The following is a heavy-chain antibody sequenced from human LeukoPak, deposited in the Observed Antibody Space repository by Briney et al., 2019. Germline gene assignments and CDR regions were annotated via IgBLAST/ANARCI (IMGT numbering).Heavy chain of an antibody. CDR1: GFTFSSYW. Sequence: GGSLRLSCAASGFTFSSYWMSWVRQAPGKGLEWVAYIKQDGSEKYYVDSVKGRFTISRDNAKNSLYLQMNSLRAEDTAVYYCARGGGSYLPDAFDIWGQGTMVTVSS. J-gene: IGHJ3*02. V-gene: IGHV3-7*01. D-gene: IGHD1-26*01. CDR2: IKQDGSEK. CDR3: ARGGGSYLPDAFDI.